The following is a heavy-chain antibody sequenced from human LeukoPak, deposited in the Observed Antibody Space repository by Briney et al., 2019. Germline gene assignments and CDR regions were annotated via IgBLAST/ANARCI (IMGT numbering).Heavy chain of an antibody. CDR1: GFTFSSYV. CDR3: AKSYDSSGYYETGYFDY. CDR2: ISYDGSNK. J-gene: IGHJ4*02. D-gene: IGHD3-22*01. Sequence: GGSLRLSCAASGFTFSSYVMHWVRQAPGKGLEWVAVISYDGSNKYYADSVKGRFTISRDNSKNTLYLQMNSLRAEDTAVYYCAKSYDSSGYYETGYFDYWGQGTLVTVSS. V-gene: IGHV3-30*18.